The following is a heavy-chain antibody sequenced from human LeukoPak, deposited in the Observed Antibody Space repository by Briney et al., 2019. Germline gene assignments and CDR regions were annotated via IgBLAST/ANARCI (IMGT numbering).Heavy chain of an antibody. V-gene: IGHV3-48*01. Sequence: GGSLRLSCGASGYTFSDYTMNWVRQAPGKGPEWISYISSGGSVMHYADSVKGRFTISRENAKNSLYLQMNSLRAGDTAVYYCARGGAPGYSYGYPGDYWGQGTLVTVSS. CDR1: GYTFSDYT. J-gene: IGHJ4*02. CDR3: ARGGAPGYSYGYPGDY. D-gene: IGHD5-18*01. CDR2: ISSGGSVM.